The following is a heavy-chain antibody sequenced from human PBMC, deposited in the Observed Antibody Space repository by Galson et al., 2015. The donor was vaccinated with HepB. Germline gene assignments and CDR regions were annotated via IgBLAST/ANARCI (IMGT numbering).Heavy chain of an antibody. J-gene: IGHJ4*02. CDR1: GFTFSAST. CDR3: TRTGVTMADLDY. D-gene: IGHD2-8*01. CDR2: IRSKANTYAT. Sequence: SLRLSCAASGFTFSASTIHWVRQASGKGLEWVGRIRSKANTYATTYAASVKGRFTISRDDSKNTAYLQMSSLKTEDTAVYYCTRTGVTMADLDYWGQGTLVTVSS. V-gene: IGHV3-73*01.